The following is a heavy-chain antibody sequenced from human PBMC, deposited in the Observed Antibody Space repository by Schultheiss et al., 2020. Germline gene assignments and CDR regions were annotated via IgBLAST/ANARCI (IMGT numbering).Heavy chain of an antibody. J-gene: IGHJ6*02. Sequence: GESLKISCAASGFTVSSNYMSWVRQAPGKGLEWVSVIYSGGSTYYADSVKGRFTISRDNSKNTLYLQMNSLRAEDTAVYYCARDSEWLRSYYGMDVWGQGTTVTVSS. CDR3: ARDSEWLRSYYGMDV. CDR2: IYSGGST. CDR1: GFTVSSNY. V-gene: IGHV3-53*01. D-gene: IGHD5-12*01.